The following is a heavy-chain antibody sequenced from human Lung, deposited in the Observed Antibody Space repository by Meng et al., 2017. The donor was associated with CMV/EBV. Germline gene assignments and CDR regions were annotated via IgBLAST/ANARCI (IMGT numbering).Heavy chain of an antibody. CDR1: GFTFNAYW. V-gene: IGHV3-7*01. J-gene: IGHJ4*02. Sequence: GGSLRLSCVASGFTFNAYWMSWVRQAPGKGLEWVANIKQDGSEKYYVGSVKGRFTISRDNAKNSLYLQMNSLRPEDTAVYYCARDPRVKSYVVVPAASDHWGQGTMVTVSS. CDR3: ARDPRVKSYVVVPAASDH. D-gene: IGHD2-2*01. CDR2: IKQDGSEK.